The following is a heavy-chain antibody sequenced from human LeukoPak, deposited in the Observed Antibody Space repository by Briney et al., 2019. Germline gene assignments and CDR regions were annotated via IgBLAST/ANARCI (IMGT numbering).Heavy chain of an antibody. V-gene: IGHV3-30*02. J-gene: IGHJ3*02. D-gene: IGHD2-21*02. CDR1: EFTFSSYG. CDR3: ARDPNGDCIGAFEI. CDR2: IRYDGSDK. Sequence: GGSLRFSCAASEFTFSSYGMHWIRQAPSKGLEWVAFIRYDGSDKYYADSVKGRFTISRDNSKNTLYLQMTSPRVEDTAVYYCARDPNGDCIGAFEIWGQGTMVTVSS.